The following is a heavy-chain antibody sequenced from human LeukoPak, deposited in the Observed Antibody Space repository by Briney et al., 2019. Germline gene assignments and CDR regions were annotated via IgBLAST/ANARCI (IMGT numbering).Heavy chain of an antibody. CDR3: ARGRSGSYYVDYYYYMDV. V-gene: IGHV4-34*01. J-gene: IGHJ6*03. Sequence: PSETLSLTCAVYGGSFSGYYWSWIRQPPGKGLEWIGEINHSGSTNYNPSLKSRDTISVDTSKNQFSLKLSSVTAADTAVYYCARGRSGSYYVDYYYYMDVWGKGTTVTVSS. CDR2: INHSGST. CDR1: GGSFSGYY. D-gene: IGHD1-26*01.